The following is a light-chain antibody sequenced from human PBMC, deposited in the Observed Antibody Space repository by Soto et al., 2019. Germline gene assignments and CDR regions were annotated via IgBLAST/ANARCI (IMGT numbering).Light chain of an antibody. CDR1: SSNIGNNY. J-gene: IGLJ2*01. V-gene: IGLV1-47*01. CDR2: RNN. CDR3: AAWDDSLSGVV. Sequence: QSVLTQPPSASGTPGQRVTISCSGSSSNIGNNYVHWYQQLPGTAPKLLIYRNNQRPSGVPDRVSGSKSGTSASLAISGLRSEDEADYYCAAWDDSLSGVVVGGGTKVTVL.